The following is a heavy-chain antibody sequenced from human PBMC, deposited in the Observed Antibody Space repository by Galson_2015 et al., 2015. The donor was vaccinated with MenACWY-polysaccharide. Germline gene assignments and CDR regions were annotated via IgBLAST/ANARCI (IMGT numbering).Heavy chain of an antibody. CDR2: IYPGDSDT. CDR3: ASGYSSSWYDDAFDI. J-gene: IGHJ3*02. D-gene: IGHD6-13*01. V-gene: IGHV5-51*01. CDR1: GYSFTSYW. Sequence: QSGAEVKKPGESLKISCEGSGYSFTSYWIAWVRQMPGKGLEWMGIIYPGDSDTRYSPSFQGQVTISADKSISTAYLQWSSLKASDTAMYYCASGYSSSWYDDAFDIWGQGTMVTVSS.